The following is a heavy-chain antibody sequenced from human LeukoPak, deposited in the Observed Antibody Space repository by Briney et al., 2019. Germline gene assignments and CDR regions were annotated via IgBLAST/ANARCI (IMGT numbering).Heavy chain of an antibody. Sequence: PGRSLRLSCAASGFTFSSYWMSWVRQAPEKGLEWVANINQGGSEKYYVDSVRGQFTISRDNAKNSLYLQMNSLRADDTAVYYCARDVTALDSWGQGTLVTVSS. D-gene: IGHD2-2*01. J-gene: IGHJ4*02. CDR1: GFTFSSYW. V-gene: IGHV3-7*01. CDR3: ARDVTALDS. CDR2: INQGGSEK.